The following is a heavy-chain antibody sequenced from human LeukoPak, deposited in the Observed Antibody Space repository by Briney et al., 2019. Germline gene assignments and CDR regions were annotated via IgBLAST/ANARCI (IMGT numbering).Heavy chain of an antibody. J-gene: IGHJ6*04. CDR2: ISGSGGTT. D-gene: IGHD3-10*01. V-gene: IGHV3-23*01. CDR1: GFPFSSFA. Sequence: GGSLRLSCVPSGFPFSSFAMTWVRQAPGKGLEWVSSISGSGGTTYYADSVKGRFTISRDSSKNMLYLHMNRLRAEDTAVYYCAKSPYFYNSGRSVDVWGKGTTVTVSS. CDR3: AKSPYFYNSGRSVDV.